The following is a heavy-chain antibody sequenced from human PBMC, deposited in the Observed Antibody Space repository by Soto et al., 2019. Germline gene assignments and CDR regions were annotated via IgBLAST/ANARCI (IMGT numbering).Heavy chain of an antibody. V-gene: IGHV3-30*04. CDR3: TKSSGGSSSVGMDY. J-gene: IGHJ4*02. D-gene: IGHD6-6*01. Sequence: QVQLVESGGGVVQPGRSLRLSCAGSGFIFKNYALNWVRQDPGKGLEWVASITRDGYNKYYADSVKGRFTISRDNSRDTLSLQMTALTIEDSSVYYCTKSSGGSSSVGMDYWGQGTRVTVSS. CDR1: GFIFKNYA. CDR2: ITRDGYNK.